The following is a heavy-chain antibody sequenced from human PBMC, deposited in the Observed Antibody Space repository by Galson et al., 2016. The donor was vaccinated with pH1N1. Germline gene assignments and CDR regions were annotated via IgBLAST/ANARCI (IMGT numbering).Heavy chain of an antibody. J-gene: IGHJ3*02. D-gene: IGHD2/OR15-2a*01. CDR3: AKTLTHDEIYDAFDI. CDR2: ISGSGGST. Sequence: SLRLSCAASGFTFSSYAMRWVRQAPGKGLEWVSAISGSGGSTYYADSVKGRFTISRDNSKNTLYLQMNSLRAEDTAVYYCAKTLTHDEIYDAFDIWGRGTMVTVSS. V-gene: IGHV3-23*01. CDR1: GFTFSSYA.